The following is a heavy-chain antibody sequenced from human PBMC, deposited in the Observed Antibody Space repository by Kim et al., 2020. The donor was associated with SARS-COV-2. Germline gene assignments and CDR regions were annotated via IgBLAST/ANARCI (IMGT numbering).Heavy chain of an antibody. V-gene: IGHV6-1*01. J-gene: IGHJ4*02. CDR1: GDSVSSNSAA. Sequence: SQTLSLTCAISGDSVSSNSAAWNWIRQSPSRGLEWLGRTYYRSKWYNDYAVSVKSRITINPDTSKNQFSLQLNSVTPGDTAVYYCARDTEGSYSSGWYYFDYWGQGTLVTVSS. CDR2: TYYRSKWYN. CDR3: ARDTEGSYSSGWYYFDY. D-gene: IGHD6-19*01.